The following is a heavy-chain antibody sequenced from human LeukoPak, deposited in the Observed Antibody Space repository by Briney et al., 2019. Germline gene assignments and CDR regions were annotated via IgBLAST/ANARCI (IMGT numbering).Heavy chain of an antibody. V-gene: IGHV3-74*01. Sequence: GGSLXLSCVASEFNFFSYGMXXXXXAPXKGXXXVSRXXXDGSTTGYADXXXXXFTIXXXXAKNTLYLQMNSLRXEDTAVYYCARELPREVTLDYWGQGTLVTVSP. CDR2: XXXDGSTT. CDR3: ARELPREVTLDY. J-gene: IGHJ4*01. D-gene: IGHD2-21*02. CDR1: EFNFFSYG.